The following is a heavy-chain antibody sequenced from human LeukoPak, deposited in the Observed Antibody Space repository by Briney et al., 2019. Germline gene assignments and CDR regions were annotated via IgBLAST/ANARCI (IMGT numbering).Heavy chain of an antibody. Sequence: ASLKVSCKASGYTFTGYYMHWVRQAPGQGLEWMGWINPNSGGTNYAQKFKGRVTMTRDTSISTAYMELSRLRSDDTAVYYCARAGARRYSYGDYYYYFMDVWGKGTTVTVSS. D-gene: IGHD5-18*01. J-gene: IGHJ6*03. CDR1: GYTFTGYY. CDR2: INPNSGGT. V-gene: IGHV1-2*02. CDR3: ARAGARRYSYGDYYYYFMDV.